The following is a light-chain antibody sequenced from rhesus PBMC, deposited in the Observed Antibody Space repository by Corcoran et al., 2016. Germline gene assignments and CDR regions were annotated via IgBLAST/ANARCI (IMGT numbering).Light chain of an antibody. CDR3: QHSYGTPPT. CDR2: KAS. J-gene: IGKJ4*01. V-gene: IGKV1-74*01. CDR1: ENVNNY. Sequence: DIQMTQSPSSLSASVGDRVTITCRASENVNNYLHWYQQKPWKDPKLRIYKASTLQSGVPSRFSGSGSGTVFPLTISSLQPEDFATYYCQHSYGTPPTFGGGTKVELK.